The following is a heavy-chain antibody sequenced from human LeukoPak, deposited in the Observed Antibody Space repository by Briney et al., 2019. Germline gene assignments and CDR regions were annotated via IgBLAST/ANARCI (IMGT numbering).Heavy chain of an antibody. CDR1: GFTFSRYS. Sequence: GGSLRLSCAASGFTFSRYSMNWVRQAPGKGLEWVSCISSSSSYIYFTDSVKGRFTISRDNAKNSLFLQMNSLRAEDTAVYYCAKDEGDSGYSGYDSRPSFDYWGQGTLVTVSS. D-gene: IGHD5-12*01. CDR3: AKDEGDSGYSGYDSRPSFDY. J-gene: IGHJ4*02. CDR2: ISSSSSYI. V-gene: IGHV3-21*04.